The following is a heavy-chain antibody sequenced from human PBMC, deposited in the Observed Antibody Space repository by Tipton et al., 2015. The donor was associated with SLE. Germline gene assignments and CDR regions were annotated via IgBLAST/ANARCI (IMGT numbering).Heavy chain of an antibody. CDR3: ARTGVLRYFDWPLGAFDS. J-gene: IGHJ3*02. D-gene: IGHD3-9*01. V-gene: IGHV4-59*11. Sequence: TLSLTCTVSGGSISSHYWSWIRQPPGKGLEWIGYIYYSGSTNYNPSLKSRVTISVDTSKNQFSLKLSSVTAADTAVYYCARTGVLRYFDWPLGAFDSWGQGTMVTVSS. CDR2: IYYSGST. CDR1: GGSISSHY.